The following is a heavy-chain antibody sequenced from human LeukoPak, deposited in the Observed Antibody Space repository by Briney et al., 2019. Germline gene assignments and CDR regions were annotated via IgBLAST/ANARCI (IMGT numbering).Heavy chain of an antibody. V-gene: IGHV4-38-2*02. CDR2: IFHSGST. J-gene: IGHJ3*02. CDR1: GYSISSGYY. Sequence: SETLSLTCNVSGYSISSGYYWGWIRQPPGKGLEWIGNIFHSGSTHYNPSLKSRVTISVDTSKNQFSLKVSAVTTADRAVYYCARDLRYPPDGFDIWGQGTMVSVSS. CDR3: ARDLRYPPDGFDI. D-gene: IGHD1-14*01.